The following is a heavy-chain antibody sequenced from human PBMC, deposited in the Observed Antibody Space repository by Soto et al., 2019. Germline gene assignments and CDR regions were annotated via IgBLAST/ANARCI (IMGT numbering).Heavy chain of an antibody. CDR2: IYYSGST. Sequence: PSETLSLTCTVSGGSISSSSYYWGWIRQPPGKGLEWIGSIYYSGSTHYNPSLKSRVTISVDTSKTHFSLKLNSVTAADTAVYYCSRHLTILGVAPLDSWGQGTLVTVSS. CDR3: SRHLTILGVAPLDS. V-gene: IGHV4-39*01. D-gene: IGHD3-3*01. J-gene: IGHJ4*02. CDR1: GGSISSSSYY.